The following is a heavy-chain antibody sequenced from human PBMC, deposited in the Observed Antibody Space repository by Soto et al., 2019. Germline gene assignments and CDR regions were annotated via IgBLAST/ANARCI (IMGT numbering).Heavy chain of an antibody. J-gene: IGHJ4*01. D-gene: IGHD3-22*01. Sequence: GGSLRLSCAASGFTFDDYAMHWVRQAPGKGLEWVSGISWNSGSIGDADSVKGRFTISRDNAKNSLYLQMNSLRAANTALYRCAKLGDYHDSSGLIWDHGTLLTVFS. CDR1: GFTFDDYA. V-gene: IGHV3-9*01. CDR3: AKLGDYHDSSGLI. CDR2: ISWNSGSI.